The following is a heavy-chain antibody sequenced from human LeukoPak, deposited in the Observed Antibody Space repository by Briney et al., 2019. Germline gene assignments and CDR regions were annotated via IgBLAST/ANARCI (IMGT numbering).Heavy chain of an antibody. Sequence: GGSLRLSCAASGFTFSDYYMSWIRQAPGKGLEWVSYISSSGSTMYYADSVKGRFTISRDNAKNSLYLQMNSLRAEDTAVYYCAGDPPYCGGDCYRPGPFDYWGQGTLVTVSS. J-gene: IGHJ4*02. D-gene: IGHD2-21*02. CDR1: GFTFSDYY. CDR3: AGDPPYCGGDCYRPGPFDY. CDR2: ISSSGSTM. V-gene: IGHV3-11*04.